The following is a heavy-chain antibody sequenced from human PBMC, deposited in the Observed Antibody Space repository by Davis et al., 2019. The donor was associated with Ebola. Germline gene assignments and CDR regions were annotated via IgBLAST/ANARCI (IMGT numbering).Heavy chain of an antibody. Sequence: ASVKVSCKASEYSFTSYDINWVRQATGQGLEWMGWMNPNSGNTYYAQKFQGRVTMTRNTSTNTAYMELRSLTSDDTAEYYCARGRNGGWDFDYWGQGTRVTVSS. D-gene: IGHD6-19*01. J-gene: IGHJ4*02. CDR1: EYSFTSYD. CDR2: MNPNSGNT. CDR3: ARGRNGGWDFDY. V-gene: IGHV1-8*01.